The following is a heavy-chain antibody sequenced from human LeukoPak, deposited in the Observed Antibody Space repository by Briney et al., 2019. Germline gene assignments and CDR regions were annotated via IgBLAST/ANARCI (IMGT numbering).Heavy chain of an antibody. Sequence: SETLSLTCTVSGGSISSSSYYWGWIRQPPGKGLEWIGSIYYSGSTYYNPSLKSRVTISVDTSKNQFSLKLSSVTAADTAVYYCARHGGGYSIYCYYMDVWGKGTTVTISS. V-gene: IGHV4-39*01. J-gene: IGHJ6*03. CDR2: IYYSGST. CDR3: ARHGGGYSIYCYYMDV. CDR1: GGSISSSSYY. D-gene: IGHD5-18*01.